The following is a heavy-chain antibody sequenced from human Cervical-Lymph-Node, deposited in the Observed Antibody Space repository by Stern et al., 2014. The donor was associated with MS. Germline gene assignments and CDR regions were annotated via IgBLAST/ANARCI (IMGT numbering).Heavy chain of an antibody. CDR2: MWYDGSNK. V-gene: IGHV3-33*01. D-gene: IGHD6-19*01. J-gene: IGHJ4*02. CDR1: GFTFSYYG. Sequence: MQLVESGGGVVQPGRSLRLSCAASGFTFSYYGMNWVRQAPGKGLEWVAVMWYDGSNKYYADSVKGRFTISRDNSKNTLYLQMNSLSAEDTAVYYCARERWSSGWYFDYWGQGTLVTVSS. CDR3: ARERWSSGWYFDY.